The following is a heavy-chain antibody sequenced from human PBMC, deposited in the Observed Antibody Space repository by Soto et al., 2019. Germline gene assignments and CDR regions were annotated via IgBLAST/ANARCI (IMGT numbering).Heavy chain of an antibody. D-gene: IGHD6-13*01. Sequence: ASVKVSCKASEYTFTSYAMHWVRQAPGQRLEWMGWINAGNGNTKYSQKFQGRVTITRDTSASTAYMELSSLRSEDTAVYFCARGIAAALINYFDYWGQGTLVTVSS. J-gene: IGHJ4*02. V-gene: IGHV1-3*01. CDR3: ARGIAAALINYFDY. CDR2: INAGNGNT. CDR1: EYTFTSYA.